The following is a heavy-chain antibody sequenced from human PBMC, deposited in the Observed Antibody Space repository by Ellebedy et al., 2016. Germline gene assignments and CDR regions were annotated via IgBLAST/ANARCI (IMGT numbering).Heavy chain of an antibody. D-gene: IGHD3-10*01. CDR2: ISYDGSKK. CDR1: GFTFSSYA. Sequence: GESLKISCAASGFTFSSYAMHWVRQAPGKGLEWVAVISYDGSKKYYADSVKGRFTISRDNSKNTLYLQMNSLRAEDTAVYYCARDMGGPPYFDYWGQGTLVTVSS. CDR3: ARDMGGPPYFDY. J-gene: IGHJ4*02. V-gene: IGHV3-30-3*01.